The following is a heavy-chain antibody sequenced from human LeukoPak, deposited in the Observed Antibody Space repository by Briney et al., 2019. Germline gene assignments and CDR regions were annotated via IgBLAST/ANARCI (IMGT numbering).Heavy chain of an antibody. CDR1: GFTFRSYA. V-gene: IGHV3-23*01. Sequence: GGSLRLSCEASGFTFRSYAMSWVRQAPGKGLEWLSGISASGHYIYQADSVKGRFTISRDNSKNTLYIEINSLRVEDTAVYYCARDGSWGDYQFYFYMDVWGKGTTVTVSS. J-gene: IGHJ6*03. CDR3: ARDGSWGDYQFYFYMDV. CDR2: ISASGHYI. D-gene: IGHD2-2*01.